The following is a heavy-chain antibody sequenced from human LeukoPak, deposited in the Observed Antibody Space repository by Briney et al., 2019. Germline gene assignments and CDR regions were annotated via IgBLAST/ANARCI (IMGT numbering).Heavy chain of an antibody. V-gene: IGHV3-7*01. CDR1: GFIVTDAW. D-gene: IGHD3-10*01. Sequence: GGSLRLSCAPSGFIVTDAWMSWVRQAPGKGLEWVANIKQDGSEEYYVDSVKGRFTISRDNAKNSLYLQMNSLGAEDTAVYYCARQGGNYYYGSGSYYTPFDYWGQGTLVTVSS. J-gene: IGHJ4*02. CDR2: IKQDGSEE. CDR3: ARQGGNYYYGSGSYYTPFDY.